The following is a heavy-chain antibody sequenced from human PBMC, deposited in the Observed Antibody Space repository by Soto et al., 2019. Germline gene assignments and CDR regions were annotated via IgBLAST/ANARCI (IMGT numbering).Heavy chain of an antibody. CDR3: AKVGSSSWYESPDY. V-gene: IGHV3-9*01. CDR1: GFTFDDYA. Sequence: EVQLVESGGGLVQPGRSLRLSCAASGFTFDDYAMHWVRQAPGKGLEWVSGISWNSGSIGYADSVKGRFTISRGNAKNSLYLQMNSLRAEDTALYYCAKVGSSSWYESPDYWGQGTLVTVSS. D-gene: IGHD6-13*01. J-gene: IGHJ4*02. CDR2: ISWNSGSI.